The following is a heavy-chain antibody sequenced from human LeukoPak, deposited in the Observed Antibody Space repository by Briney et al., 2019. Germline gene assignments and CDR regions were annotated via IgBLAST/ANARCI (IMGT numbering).Heavy chain of an antibody. J-gene: IGHJ5*02. CDR3: ARAVEMATNWFDP. CDR1: GYTFTSYY. Sequence: ASVKVSCKASGYTFTSYYMHWVRQAPGQGLEWMGIINPSGSSTSYAQKFQGRVTMTRDMSTSTVYMELSSLRSEDTAVYYCARAVEMATNWFDPWGQRTLVTVSS. D-gene: IGHD5-24*01. CDR2: INPSGSST. V-gene: IGHV1-46*01.